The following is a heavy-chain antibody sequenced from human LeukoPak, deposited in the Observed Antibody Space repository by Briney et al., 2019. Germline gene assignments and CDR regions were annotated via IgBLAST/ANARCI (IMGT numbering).Heavy chain of an antibody. D-gene: IGHD3-3*01. CDR1: GGTFSSYA. V-gene: IGHV1-69*13. Sequence: ASVKVSCKASGGTFSSYAISWVRQAPGQGLEWMGGIIPIFGTANYAQKFQGRVTITADESTSTAYMELSSLRAEDTAPYYCAKSVAIYFYYGLDVWGQGTTVTVSS. CDR2: IIPIFGTA. J-gene: IGHJ6*02. CDR3: AKSVAIYFYYGLDV.